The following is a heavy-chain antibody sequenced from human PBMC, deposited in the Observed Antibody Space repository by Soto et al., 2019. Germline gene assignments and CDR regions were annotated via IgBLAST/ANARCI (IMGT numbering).Heavy chain of an antibody. CDR3: VNGDYY. V-gene: IGHV3-48*01. J-gene: IGHJ4*02. Sequence: EEQLVESGGGLVQPGGSLRLSCAASGFTFSNHVMNWVRQAPGRWLEWVSSINRDFNTYYADSVKGRFTISRDNAKDSLYLQMNGLRADDTAVYYCVNGDYYVGQGTLVTVS. D-gene: IGHD4-17*01. CDR1: GFTFSNHV. CDR2: INRDFNT.